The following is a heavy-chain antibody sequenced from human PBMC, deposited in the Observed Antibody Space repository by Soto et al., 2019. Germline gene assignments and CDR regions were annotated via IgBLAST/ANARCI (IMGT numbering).Heavy chain of an antibody. D-gene: IGHD3-3*01. CDR2: ISAYNGNT. J-gene: IGHJ4*02. CDR3: ARGQRGPRFLEWFQSRFDY. Sequence: ASVKVSCKASGYTFTSYGISWVRQAPGQGLEWMGWISAYNGNTNYAQKLQGRVTMTTDTSTSTAYMELRSLRSDDTAVYYCARGQRGPRFLEWFQSRFDYWGQGTLVTVSS. CDR1: GYTFTSYG. V-gene: IGHV1-18*01.